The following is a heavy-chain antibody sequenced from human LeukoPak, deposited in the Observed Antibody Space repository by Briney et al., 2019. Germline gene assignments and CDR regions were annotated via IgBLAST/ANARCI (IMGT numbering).Heavy chain of an antibody. V-gene: IGHV4-34*01. CDR1: GGSFSGYY. J-gene: IGHJ5*02. Sequence: SETLSLTCAVYGGSFSGYYWSWIRQPPGKGLEWIGEINHSGGTNYNPSLKSRVTISVDTSKNQFSLKLSSVTAADTAVYYCARGSSGYYLTNWFDPWGQGTLVTVSS. CDR3: ARGSSGYYLTNWFDP. CDR2: INHSGGT. D-gene: IGHD3-22*01.